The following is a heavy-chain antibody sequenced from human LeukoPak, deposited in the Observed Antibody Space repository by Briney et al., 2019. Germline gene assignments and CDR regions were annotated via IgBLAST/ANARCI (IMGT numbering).Heavy chain of an antibody. V-gene: IGHV3-7*05. CDR1: GFTFSNYW. CDR2: MKTDGSET. Sequence: GGSVRLSCGASGFTFSNYWMNWVRQAPGKGLEWVANMKTDGSETYYVGSVKGRFTISRDNAKNSVYLQMNSLRAEDTAIYYCARTGKFDFWGQGTLVTVSA. CDR3: ARTGKFDF. J-gene: IGHJ5*01.